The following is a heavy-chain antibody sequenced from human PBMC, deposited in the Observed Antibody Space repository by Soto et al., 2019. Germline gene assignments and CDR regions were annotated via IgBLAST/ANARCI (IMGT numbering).Heavy chain of an antibody. V-gene: IGHV5-51*01. D-gene: IGHD3-22*01. J-gene: IGHJ5*02. CDR1: GYSFTSYW. Sequence: GESLKISCKGSGYSFTSYWIGWVRQMPGKGLEWMGIIYPGDSDTRYSPSFQGQVTISADKSISTAYLQWSSLKASDTAMYYCARPHYDSSGYYYWFYPWGQGTLVTVSS. CDR3: ARPHYDSSGYYYWFYP. CDR2: IYPGDSDT.